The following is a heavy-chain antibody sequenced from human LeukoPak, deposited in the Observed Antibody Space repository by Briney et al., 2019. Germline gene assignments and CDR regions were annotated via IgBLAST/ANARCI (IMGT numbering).Heavy chain of an antibody. CDR3: ARWTGGYDY. CDR2: ITIGVGAG. J-gene: IGHJ4*02. D-gene: IGHD3/OR15-3a*01. Sequence: GSLRLSCAASGFTFSDYYMTWIRQTPEKGLEWISHITIGVGAGYYADPVKGRFAISRDDAKNSLYLQMNSLRAEDTAVYYCARWTGGYDYWGQGTLVTVSS. V-gene: IGHV3-11*04. CDR1: GFTFSDYY.